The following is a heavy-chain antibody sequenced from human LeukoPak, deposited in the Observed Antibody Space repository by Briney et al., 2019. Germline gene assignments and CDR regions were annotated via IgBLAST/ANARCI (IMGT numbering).Heavy chain of an antibody. CDR3: AKIEVVPAAKAPYDAFDI. D-gene: IGHD2-2*01. Sequence: ASVKVSCKASGGTFSSYAMSWVRQAPGKGLEWVSAISGSGGSTYYADSVKGRFTISRDNSKNTLYLQMNSLRAEDTAVYYCAKIEVVPAAKAPYDAFDIWGQGTMVTVSS. CDR2: ISGSGGST. V-gene: IGHV3-23*01. J-gene: IGHJ3*02. CDR1: GGTFSSYA.